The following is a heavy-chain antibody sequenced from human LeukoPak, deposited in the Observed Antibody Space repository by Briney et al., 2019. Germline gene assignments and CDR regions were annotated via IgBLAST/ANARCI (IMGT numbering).Heavy chain of an antibody. J-gene: IGHJ4*02. CDR1: GFTFSSYA. CDR2: ISGSGGST. D-gene: IGHD6-19*01. V-gene: IGHV3-23*01. CDR3: AKARSSGWLPGDY. Sequence: GGSLRLSCAASGFTFSSYAMSWVRQAPGKGLEWVSAISGSGGSTYYADSVKGRFTISRGNSKNTLYLQMNSLRAEDTAVYYCAKARSSGWLPGDYWGQGTLVTVSS.